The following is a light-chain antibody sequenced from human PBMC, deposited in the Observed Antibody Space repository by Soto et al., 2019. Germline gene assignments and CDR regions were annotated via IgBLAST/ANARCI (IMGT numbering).Light chain of an antibody. V-gene: IGKV3-11*01. CDR1: QSVSRN. CDR2: DAS. J-gene: IGKJ1*01. Sequence: VHTQNPDTLCLSPGERATLSCRASQSVSRNLAWYQQKPGQAPRLLLYDASNRATGIPARFSGSGSGTDFTLTISRLDREYFAVYVCQQFQSSPRTFG. CDR3: QQFQSSPRT.